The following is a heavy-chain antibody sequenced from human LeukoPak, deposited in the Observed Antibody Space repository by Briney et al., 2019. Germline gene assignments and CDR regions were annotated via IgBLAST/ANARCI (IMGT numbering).Heavy chain of an antibody. J-gene: IGHJ6*03. CDR1: GYTFTSYD. D-gene: IGHD2-2*01. Sequence: ASVKVSCKASGYTFTSYDINWVRQATGQGLEWMGWTNPNSGNTGYAQKFPGRVTMTRNTSISTAYMELSSLRSEDTAVYYCARGPQLYYYMDVWGKGTTVTVSS. CDR2: TNPNSGNT. V-gene: IGHV1-8*01. CDR3: ARGPQLYYYMDV.